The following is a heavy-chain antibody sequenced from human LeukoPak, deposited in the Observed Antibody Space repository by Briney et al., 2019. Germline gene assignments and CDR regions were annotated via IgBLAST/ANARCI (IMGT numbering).Heavy chain of an antibody. CDR1: GFTSSRYW. D-gene: IGHD3-10*02. CDR3: AELGITMIGGV. J-gene: IGHJ6*04. CDR2: ISSSGSTI. Sequence: GGSLRLSCAASGFTSSRYWMSWVRQAPGKGLEWVSYISSSGSTIYYADSVKGRFTISRDNAKNSLYLQMNSLRAEDTAVYYCAELGITMIGGVWGKGTTVTISS. V-gene: IGHV3-48*03.